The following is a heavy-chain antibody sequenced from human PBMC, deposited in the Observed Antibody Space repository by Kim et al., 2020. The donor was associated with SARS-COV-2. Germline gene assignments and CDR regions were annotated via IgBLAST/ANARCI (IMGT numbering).Heavy chain of an antibody. V-gene: IGHV3-30*03. Sequence: GGSLRLSCAVSGIVFNVHGYHWVRQAPGKGLEWLSAISADGLTEFYADSVKGRFTISRDFSKRTVYLQMASLRSDDTAVYYCATGPTIDYWGLGTLVTVS. CDR1: GIVFNVHG. D-gene: IGHD7-27*01. CDR3: ATGPTIDY. J-gene: IGHJ4*02. CDR2: ISADGLTE.